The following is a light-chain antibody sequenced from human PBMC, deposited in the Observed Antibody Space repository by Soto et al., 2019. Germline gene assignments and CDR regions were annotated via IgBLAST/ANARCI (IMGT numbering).Light chain of an antibody. CDR2: ADS. V-gene: IGKV3-11*01. CDR1: QSVSGY. Sequence: EIVLTQSPATLSLSPGETATLSCRASQSVSGYIGWYQQKPGQAPRLLIYADSNRATGIPARFSGSGSGTDFTLTISSLEPEDFSVYYCQQRYNWPITFGQGTRLEIK. CDR3: QQRYNWPIT. J-gene: IGKJ5*01.